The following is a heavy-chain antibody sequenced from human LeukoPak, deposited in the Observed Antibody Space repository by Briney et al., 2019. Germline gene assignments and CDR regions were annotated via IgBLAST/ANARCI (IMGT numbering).Heavy chain of an antibody. D-gene: IGHD6-19*01. V-gene: IGHV1-46*01. J-gene: IGHJ4*02. Sequence: ASVKVSCKASGYTFTSYYMHWVRQAPGQGLEWMGIINPSGGSTSYAQKFQGRVTMTRDTSISTAYMELSRLRSDDTAVYYCARVSGSGGAFDYWGQGTLVTVSS. CDR2: INPSGGST. CDR3: ARVSGSGGAFDY. CDR1: GYTFTSYY.